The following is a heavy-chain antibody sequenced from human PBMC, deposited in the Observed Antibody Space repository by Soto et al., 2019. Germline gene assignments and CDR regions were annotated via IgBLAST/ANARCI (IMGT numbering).Heavy chain of an antibody. Sequence: EVQLLESGGGLVQPGGSLRLSCAASGFTFATYTMSWVRQTPGKGLEWVSAITGSDGRTYYADSVKGRFTISRDNSKNKLYLQMNSLRAEDTAVYYCAKNSAATIRVGFDYWGQGPLVTVSS. CDR3: AKNSAATIRVGFDY. V-gene: IGHV3-23*01. CDR1: GFTFATYT. J-gene: IGHJ4*02. D-gene: IGHD5-12*01. CDR2: ITGSDGRT.